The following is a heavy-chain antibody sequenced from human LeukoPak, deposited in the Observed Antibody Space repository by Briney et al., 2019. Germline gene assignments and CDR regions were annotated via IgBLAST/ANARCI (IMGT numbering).Heavy chain of an antibody. CDR1: GFVFSSYG. Sequence: SGGSLRLSCAASGFVFSSYGMHWVRQAPGKGLEWVAVMSHDGKTIYYADSVKGRFTISSDNSNDTLSLHMSSLRADDTAVYFCAKVARIWYASGWFDWYFDFWGRGILVTVSS. J-gene: IGHJ2*01. CDR3: AKVARIWYASGWFDWYFDF. V-gene: IGHV3-30*18. D-gene: IGHD6-19*01. CDR2: MSHDGKTI.